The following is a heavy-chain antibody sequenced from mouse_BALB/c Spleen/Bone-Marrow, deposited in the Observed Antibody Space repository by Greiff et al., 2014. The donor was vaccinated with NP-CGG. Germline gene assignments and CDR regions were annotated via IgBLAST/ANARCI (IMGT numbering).Heavy chain of an antibody. D-gene: IGHD2-1*01. Sequence: VQLKESGAELVKPGASVKLSCTASGFNIKDTYMHWVKQRPEQGLEWIGRIDPANGNTKYVPTFQGKATITADTSSNTAYLQLSGLTSEDTAVYYCASSGNYEGGAMDYWGQGISVTVSS. CDR3: ASSGNYEGGAMDY. CDR2: IDPANGNT. CDR1: GFNIKDTY. V-gene: IGHV14-3*02. J-gene: IGHJ4*01.